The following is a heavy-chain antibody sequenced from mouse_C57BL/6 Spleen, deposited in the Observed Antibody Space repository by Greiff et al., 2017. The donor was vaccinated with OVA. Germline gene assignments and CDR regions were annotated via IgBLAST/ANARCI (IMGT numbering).Heavy chain of an antibody. V-gene: IGHV3-6*01. D-gene: IGHD2-4*01. CDR1: GYSITSGYY. CDR3: ARSYYDYVGDAMDD. J-gene: IGHJ4*01. Sequence: EVQLQESGPGLVKPSQSLSLTCSVTGYSITSGYYWNWIRQFPGNKLEWMGYIRYDGSTNYNPSLKNRISITRDTSNNQFFLKLNSVTTEDTATDYGARSYYDYVGDAMDDWGQGTSVTVSS. CDR2: IRYDGST.